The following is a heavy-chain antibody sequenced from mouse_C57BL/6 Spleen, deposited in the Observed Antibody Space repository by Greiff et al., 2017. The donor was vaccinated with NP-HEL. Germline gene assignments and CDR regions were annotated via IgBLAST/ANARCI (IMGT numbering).Heavy chain of an antibody. V-gene: IGHV1-50*01. Sequence: VQLQQPGAELVKPGASVKLSCKASGYTFTSYWMQWVKQRPGQGLEWIGEIDPSESYTNYNQKFKGKATLTVDTSSSTAYMQLSSLTSEDSAVYYCARKLRDYFDYWGQGTTLTVSS. CDR1: GYTFTSYW. CDR3: ARKLRDYFDY. CDR2: IDPSESYT. J-gene: IGHJ2*01. D-gene: IGHD3-3*01.